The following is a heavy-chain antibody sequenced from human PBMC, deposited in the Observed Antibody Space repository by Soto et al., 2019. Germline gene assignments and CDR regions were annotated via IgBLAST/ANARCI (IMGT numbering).Heavy chain of an antibody. Sequence: QVQLVQSGAEVKKPGASVKVSCKASGYTFTSYAMHWVRQAPGQRLEWMGWINAGNGNTKYSQKFQGRVTITRDTPASTAYMELSSLRSEDTAVYYCARVGVVPAAMLYYYYYYMDVWGKGTTVTVSS. CDR1: GYTFTSYA. CDR2: INAGNGNT. V-gene: IGHV1-3*01. CDR3: ARVGVVPAAMLYYYYYYMDV. J-gene: IGHJ6*03. D-gene: IGHD2-2*01.